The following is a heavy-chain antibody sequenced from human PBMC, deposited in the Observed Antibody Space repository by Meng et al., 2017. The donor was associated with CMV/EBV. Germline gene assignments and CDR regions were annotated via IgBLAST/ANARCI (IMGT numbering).Heavy chain of an antibody. CDR3: AREGIRYFDWLLPGYYFDY. D-gene: IGHD3-9*01. Sequence: SVKVSCKASGGTFISYTISWVRQAPGQGLEWMGRIIPILGIANYAQKFQGRVTITADKSTSTAYMELSSLRSEDSAVYYCAREGIRYFDWLLPGYYFDYWGQGTLVTVSS. J-gene: IGHJ4*02. CDR2: IIPILGIA. CDR1: GGTFISYT. V-gene: IGHV1-69*04.